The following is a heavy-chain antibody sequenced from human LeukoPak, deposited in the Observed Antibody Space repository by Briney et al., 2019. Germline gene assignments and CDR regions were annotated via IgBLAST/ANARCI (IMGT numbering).Heavy chain of an antibody. CDR1: GYTFTGYY. J-gene: IGHJ4*02. Sequence: GASVKVSCKASGYTFTGYYMHWVRQAPGQRLEWMGWINPNSGGTNYAQKFQGRVTMTRDTSIRTAYMELSRLRSDYTAVYYCARVSSRYYDSSGYLQRFDYWGQGTLVTVSS. D-gene: IGHD3-22*01. V-gene: IGHV1-2*02. CDR2: INPNSGGT. CDR3: ARVSSRYYDSSGYLQRFDY.